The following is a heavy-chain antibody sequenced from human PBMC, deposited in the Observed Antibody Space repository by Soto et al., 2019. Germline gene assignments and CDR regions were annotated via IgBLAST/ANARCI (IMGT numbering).Heavy chain of an antibody. Sequence: SETLSLTCTVSGGSISSGDYYWSWIRQPPGKGLEWIGYIYSSGSTYYNPSPKSRVTISVDTSKKQFSLKLSSVTAADTAVYYCAGNGGWLERPRFDYWGQGTLVTVSS. J-gene: IGHJ4*02. CDR3: AGNGGWLERPRFDY. V-gene: IGHV4-30-4*01. CDR2: IYSSGST. D-gene: IGHD2-8*01. CDR1: GGSISSGDYY.